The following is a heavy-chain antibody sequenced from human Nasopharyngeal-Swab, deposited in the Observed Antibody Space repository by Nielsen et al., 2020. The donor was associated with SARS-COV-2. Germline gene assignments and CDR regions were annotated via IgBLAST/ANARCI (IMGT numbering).Heavy chain of an antibody. CDR2: IKSKTDGGTT. D-gene: IGHD4-17*01. CDR3: TTDPGALPTVTFYGMDV. V-gene: IGHV3-15*01. Sequence: GGSLRLSCAASGFTFSNAWMSWVRQAPGKGLEWVGRIKSKTDGGTTDYAAPVNGRFTISRDDSKNTLYLQLNSLKTEDTAVYYCTTDPGALPTVTFYGMDVWGQGTTVTVSS. CDR1: GFTFSNAW. J-gene: IGHJ6*02.